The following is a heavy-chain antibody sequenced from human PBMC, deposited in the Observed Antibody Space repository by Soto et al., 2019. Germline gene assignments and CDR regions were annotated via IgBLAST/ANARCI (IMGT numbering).Heavy chain of an antibody. D-gene: IGHD2-15*01. CDR3: ARDLGGWPDY. V-gene: IGHV1-3*01. CDR2: INAGNGNT. J-gene: IGHJ4*02. CDR1: GYTFTSYA. Sequence: QVQLVQSGAEVKKPGASVKVSCKASGYTFTSYAMHWVRQAPGQRLEWMGWINAGNGNTKYSQKCQGRVPITRDTSASTAYMELSSLRSEDTAVYYGARDLGGWPDYWGQGTLVTVSS.